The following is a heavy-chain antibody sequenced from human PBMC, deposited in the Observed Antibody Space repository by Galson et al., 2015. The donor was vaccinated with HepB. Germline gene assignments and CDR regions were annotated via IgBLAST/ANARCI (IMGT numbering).Heavy chain of an antibody. D-gene: IGHD2-2*01. V-gene: IGHV3-23*01. J-gene: IGHJ6*03. CDR3: AKDRGYCGSTNCPADNYYYMDV. CDR1: GFTFGIYG. CDR2: IAGFGRGT. Sequence: SLRLSCAASGFTFGIYGMNWVRQSPGKGPEWVSHIAGFGRGTHYAESVEGRFTISRDNSKNTLYLQMNSLRAEDTALYYCAKDRGYCGSTNCPADNYYYMDVWGKGTTVTVSS.